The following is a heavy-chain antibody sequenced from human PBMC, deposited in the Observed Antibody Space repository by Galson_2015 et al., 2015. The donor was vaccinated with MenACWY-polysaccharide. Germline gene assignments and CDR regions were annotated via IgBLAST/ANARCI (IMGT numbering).Heavy chain of an antibody. D-gene: IGHD5/OR15-5a*01. J-gene: IGHJ3*02. CDR3: ARAKGLRLDPHAFDI. CDR1: GYTFTSYG. V-gene: IGHV1-18*01. Sequence: SVKVSCKASGYTFTSYGISWVRQAPGQGLEWMGWISAYNGNTNYAQKLQGRVTMTTDTSTSTAYMELRSLRSDVTAVYYCARAKGLRLDPHAFDIWGQGTMVTVSS. CDR2: ISAYNGNT.